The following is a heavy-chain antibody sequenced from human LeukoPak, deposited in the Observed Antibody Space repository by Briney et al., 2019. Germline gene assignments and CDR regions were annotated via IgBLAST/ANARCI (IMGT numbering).Heavy chain of an antibody. CDR3: ARQTRAGGSGSRGLDY. J-gene: IGHJ4*02. V-gene: IGHV4-59*01. CDR1: GGSISSYY. CDR2: IYYGGST. D-gene: IGHD3-10*01. Sequence: SETLSLTCTVSGGSISSYYWSWIRQPPGKGLEWIGYIYYGGSTNYNPSLKSRVTISGDRSKNQFSLKLSSVTAADTAVYYCARQTRAGGSGSRGLDYWGQGTLVAVSS.